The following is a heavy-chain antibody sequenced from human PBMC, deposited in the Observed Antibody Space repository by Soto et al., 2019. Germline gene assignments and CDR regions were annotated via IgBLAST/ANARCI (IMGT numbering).Heavy chain of an antibody. J-gene: IGHJ4*02. Sequence: QVQLQESGTGLVKPSQTLSLTCAVSGDSISSTNLWNWVRHTQGKGLQWIGENYHSGGSNYNPSLMGRVTISVPKSKSQFSLRLSSVTAADTAVYYCAREPGIVGATHFDCWGQGTLVTVSS. CDR1: GDSISSTNL. CDR3: AREPGIVGATHFDC. CDR2: NYHSGGS. V-gene: IGHV4-4*02. D-gene: IGHD1-26*01.